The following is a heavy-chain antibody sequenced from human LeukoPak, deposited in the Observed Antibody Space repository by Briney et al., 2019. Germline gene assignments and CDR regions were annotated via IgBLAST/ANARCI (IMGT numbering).Heavy chain of an antibody. V-gene: IGHV1-18*01. CDR1: GYTFTSYG. D-gene: IGHD3-9*01. CDR2: ISAYNGNT. Sequence: GASVKVSCKASGYTFTSYGISWVRQAPGQGLEWMGWISAYNGNTNYAQKLQGRVTMTTDTSTSTAYMELRSLRSDDTAVYYCARHVTRGGDILTGYRPGIAFDIWGQGTMVTVSS. J-gene: IGHJ3*02. CDR3: ARHVTRGGDILTGYRPGIAFDI.